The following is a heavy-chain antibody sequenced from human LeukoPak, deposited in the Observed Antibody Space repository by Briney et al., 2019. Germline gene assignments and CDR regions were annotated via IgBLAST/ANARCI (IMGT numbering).Heavy chain of an antibody. CDR2: IYPGDSDT. Sequence: GESLKISCKGSGYTFTTYWIGWVRQMPGKGLEWMGIIYPGDSDTTYSPSFQGQVTISVDKSISTAYLQWSSLKASDTAMYYCARGHHVVVATATWASDAFDLWGQGTMVTVSS. J-gene: IGHJ3*01. CDR3: ARGHHVVVATATWASDAFDL. D-gene: IGHD2-21*02. CDR1: GYTFTTYW. V-gene: IGHV5-51*01.